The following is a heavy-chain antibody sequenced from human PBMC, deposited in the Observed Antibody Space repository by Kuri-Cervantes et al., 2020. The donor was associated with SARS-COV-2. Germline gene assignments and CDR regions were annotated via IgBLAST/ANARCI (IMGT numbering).Heavy chain of an antibody. J-gene: IGHJ6*02. V-gene: IGHV4-59*12. Sequence: ESLKISCTVSGGSISSYYWSWIRQPPGKGLEWIGYIYYSGSTNYNPSLKSRVTISVDTSKKQLSLILSSVTAADTAVYYCAREGGEMATLTYYYYGMDVWGQGTTVTVSS. CDR1: GGSISSYY. D-gene: IGHD5-24*01. CDR2: IYYSGST. CDR3: AREGGEMATLTYYYYGMDV.